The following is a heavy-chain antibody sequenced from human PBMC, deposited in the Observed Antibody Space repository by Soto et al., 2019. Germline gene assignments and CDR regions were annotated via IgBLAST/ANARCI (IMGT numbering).Heavy chain of an antibody. CDR1: GGSFSGYY. J-gene: IGHJ4*02. D-gene: IGHD2-2*01. CDR2: INHSGST. Sequence: PSETLSLTCAVYGGSFSGYYWSWIRRPPGKGLEWIGEINHSGSTNYNPSLKGRVTISVDTSKNQFSLKLSSVTAADTAVYYCARGVRRLVPAAITRAHFDYWGQGTLVTVSS. CDR3: ARGVRRLVPAAITRAHFDY. V-gene: IGHV4-34*01.